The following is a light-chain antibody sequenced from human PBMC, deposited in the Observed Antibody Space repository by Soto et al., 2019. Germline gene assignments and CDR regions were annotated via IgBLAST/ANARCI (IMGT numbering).Light chain of an antibody. Sequence: EIVMTQSPATLSVSPGERATLSCRASQSVRSNYLAWYQQKPGQAPRLLIYGASNRATGIPDRFSGSGSGTDFALTISRLEPEDFAVYYCQQYGTSPLITFGQGTRLE. CDR1: QSVRSNY. CDR3: QQYGTSPLIT. J-gene: IGKJ5*01. CDR2: GAS. V-gene: IGKV3-20*01.